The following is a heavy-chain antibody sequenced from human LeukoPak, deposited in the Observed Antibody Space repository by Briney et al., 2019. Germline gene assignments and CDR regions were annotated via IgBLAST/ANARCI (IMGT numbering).Heavy chain of an antibody. Sequence: SETLSLTCTVSGGSISSYCWSWIRQPPGKGLEWIGYIYHSGSTNYNPSLKSRVTISVDTSKNQFSLKLSSVTAADTAVYYCARVGASSDAFDIWGQGTMVTVSS. D-gene: IGHD3-3*01. CDR3: ARVGASSDAFDI. CDR1: GGSISSYC. CDR2: IYHSGST. V-gene: IGHV4-59*01. J-gene: IGHJ3*02.